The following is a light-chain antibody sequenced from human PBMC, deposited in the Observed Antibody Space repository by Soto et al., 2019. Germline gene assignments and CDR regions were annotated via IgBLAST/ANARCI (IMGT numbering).Light chain of an antibody. CDR1: QDISNY. Sequence: DIQMTQSPSSLSASVGDRVIITCQASQDISNYLNWYQQKPGKAPKLLIYDASNLETGVPPRFSGSGSGTDFTFTISSLQPEDIATYYCQQYDNLPLTFGPGTKVDIK. CDR2: DAS. V-gene: IGKV1-33*01. CDR3: QQYDNLPLT. J-gene: IGKJ3*01.